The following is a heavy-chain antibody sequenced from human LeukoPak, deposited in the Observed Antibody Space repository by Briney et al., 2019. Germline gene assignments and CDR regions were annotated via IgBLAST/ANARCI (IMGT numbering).Heavy chain of an antibody. CDR2: MNPNSGNT. Sequence: ASVKVSCKASGYTFTSYGISWVRQATGQGLEWMGWMNPNSGNTGYAQKFQGRVTMTRNTSISTAYMELSSLRSEDTAVYYCARGGLAFTLYYYYYYGMDVWGQGTTVTVSS. CDR1: GYTFTSYG. J-gene: IGHJ6*02. V-gene: IGHV1-8*02. D-gene: IGHD6-19*01. CDR3: ARGGLAFTLYYYYYYGMDV.